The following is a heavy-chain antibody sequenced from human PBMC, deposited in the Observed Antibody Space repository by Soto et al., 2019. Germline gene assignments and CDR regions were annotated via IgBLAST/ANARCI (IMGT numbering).Heavy chain of an antibody. CDR1: GFTCSSYY. CDR3: GKGTATGGGALDI. V-gene: IGHV3-23*01. D-gene: IGHD2-8*02. Sequence: GGSLRLSCAASGFTCSSYYMSWVRQAPGKGLEWVSTILVGGSTHYPDSVKGRFTISRDYSKNTLFLQMNSLTAGDTAVYYCGKGTATGGGALDIGGQGTMVTVSS. CDR2: ILVGGST. J-gene: IGHJ3*02.